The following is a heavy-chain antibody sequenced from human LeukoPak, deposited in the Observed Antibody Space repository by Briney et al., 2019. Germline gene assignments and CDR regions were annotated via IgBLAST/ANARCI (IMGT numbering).Heavy chain of an antibody. V-gene: IGHV1-46*01. D-gene: IGHD6-19*01. Sequence: ASVKVSCKASGYTFTNYYMHWVRQAPGQGLEWMGMINPSGGSTMYAQTFQGRVTMTSDTSTSTVYMEMSSLRSEDTAVFYCARDRSSGWYPFDYWGQGTLVTVSS. CDR3: ARDRSSGWYPFDY. CDR1: GYTFTNYY. J-gene: IGHJ4*02. CDR2: INPSGGST.